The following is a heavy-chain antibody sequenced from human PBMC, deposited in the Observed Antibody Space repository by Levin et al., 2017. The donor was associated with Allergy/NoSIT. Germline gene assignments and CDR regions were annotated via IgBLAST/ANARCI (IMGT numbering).Heavy chain of an antibody. D-gene: IGHD3-22*01. CDR1: GFSLSTTGVG. CDR3: SPFDYYDSRAYQRHFDY. V-gene: IGHV2-5*02. CDR2: IYWDDDK. Sequence: SGPTLVKPTQTLTLTCTFSGFSLSTTGVGVGWIRQPPGKALEWLALIYWDDDKRYSPSLKSRLTITKDTSKNQVVLTMTYMDPVHTATYYCSPFDYYDSRAYQRHFDYWGQGTLVTVSS. J-gene: IGHJ4*02.